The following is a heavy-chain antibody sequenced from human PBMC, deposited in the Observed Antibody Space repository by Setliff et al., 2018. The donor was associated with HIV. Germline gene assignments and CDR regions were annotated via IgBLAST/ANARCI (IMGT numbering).Heavy chain of an antibody. CDR1: GFTFSSYS. V-gene: IGHV3-21*05. D-gene: IGHD1-26*01. CDR3: AAVFTGEPGRSLDY. CDR2: ISSSGSYI. Sequence: PGGSLRLSCAASGFTFSSYSMNWVRQAPGKGLEWVSYISSSGSYIHFADSVKGRFTISRDNAKNSQYLLMSDLRAEDTAVYYCAAVFTGEPGRSLDYWGQGTPVTVSS. J-gene: IGHJ4*02.